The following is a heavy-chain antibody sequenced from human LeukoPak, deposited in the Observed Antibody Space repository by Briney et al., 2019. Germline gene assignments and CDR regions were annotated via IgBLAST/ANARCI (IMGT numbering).Heavy chain of an antibody. CDR2: IRVSTGGT. J-gene: IGHJ4*02. D-gene: IGHD6-19*01. V-gene: IGHV3-23*01. CDR1: GFXFSSYA. Sequence: GGSLRLSCIASGFXFSSYAMSWVRQTPGKGLEWVADIRVSTGGTYYADFVKGRFTISRDNFKHTLYLEMNSLRVEDTAVYYCAKVISGWYVDYFDYWGQGTLVTVSS. CDR3: AKVISGWYVDYFDY.